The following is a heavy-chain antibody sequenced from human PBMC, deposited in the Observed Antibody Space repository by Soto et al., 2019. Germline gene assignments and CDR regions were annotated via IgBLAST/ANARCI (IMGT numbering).Heavy chain of an antibody. CDR2: IYTSGST. D-gene: IGHD3-22*01. CDR3: AIERLIGYDSSGYHDY. CDR1: GGFISSYY. V-gene: IGHV4-4*07. J-gene: IGHJ4*02. Sequence: TSETLSLTCTVSGGFISSYYWSWIRQPAGKGLEWIGRIYTSGSTNYNPSLKSRFTMSLDTSKNQFSLKLSSVTAADTAVYYFAIERLIGYDSSGYHDYWCQGPLVTVSS.